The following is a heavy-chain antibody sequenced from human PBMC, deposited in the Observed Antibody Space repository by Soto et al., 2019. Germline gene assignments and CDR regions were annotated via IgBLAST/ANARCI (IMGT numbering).Heavy chain of an antibody. CDR2: ISNSGST. CDR3: ARSIAVAGTFDY. J-gene: IGHJ4*02. D-gene: IGHD6-19*01. V-gene: IGHV4-61*08. Sequence: SETLSLTCTVSGGSISSGGYYWSWIRQHPEKGLEWIGYISNSGSTNYNPSLKSRVTISVDTSKNQFSLKLSSVTAADTAVYYCARSIAVAGTFDYWGQGTLVTVSS. CDR1: GGSISSGGYY.